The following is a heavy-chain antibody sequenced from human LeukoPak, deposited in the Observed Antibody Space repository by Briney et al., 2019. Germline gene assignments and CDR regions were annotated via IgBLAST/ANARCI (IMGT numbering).Heavy chain of an antibody. V-gene: IGHV4-31*03. CDR1: GGSISSGGYY. CDR2: IYYSGST. CDR3: ARASTSCYSICPTFDY. D-gene: IGHD2-2*01. J-gene: IGHJ4*02. Sequence: SSETLSLTCTVSGGSISSGGYYWSWIRQHPGKGLEWIGYIYYSGSTYYNPSLKSRVTISVDTSKNQFSLKLSSVTVADTAVYYCARASTSCYSICPTFDYWGQGTLVTVSS.